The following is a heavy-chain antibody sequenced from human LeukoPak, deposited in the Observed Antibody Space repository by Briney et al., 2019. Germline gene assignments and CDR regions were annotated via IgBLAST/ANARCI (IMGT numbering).Heavy chain of an antibody. Sequence: GASVKVSCKASGYTFTNYYMHWVRQAPGQGLEWMGWISPNSGATDYAQKFQGRVTMTRDTSISTAYMELSSLRSDDTAIYCCARVRCSGDSCYPQAFDYWGQGTLVTVSS. J-gene: IGHJ4*02. CDR2: ISPNSGAT. CDR1: GYTFTNYY. CDR3: ARVRCSGDSCYPQAFDY. V-gene: IGHV1-2*02. D-gene: IGHD2-15*01.